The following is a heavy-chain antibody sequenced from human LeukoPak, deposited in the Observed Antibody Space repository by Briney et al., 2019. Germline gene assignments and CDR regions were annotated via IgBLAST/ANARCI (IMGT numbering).Heavy chain of an antibody. Sequence: ASVKVSCKASGYTFTSYAVHWVRQAPGQRLEWMGWINAGNGNTKYSQKFQGRVTITRDTSASTAYMELSSLRSEDTAVYYCARYCSSTSCYPFDYWGQGTLVTVSS. J-gene: IGHJ4*02. V-gene: IGHV1-3*01. CDR1: GYTFTSYA. D-gene: IGHD2-2*01. CDR3: ARYCSSTSCYPFDY. CDR2: INAGNGNT.